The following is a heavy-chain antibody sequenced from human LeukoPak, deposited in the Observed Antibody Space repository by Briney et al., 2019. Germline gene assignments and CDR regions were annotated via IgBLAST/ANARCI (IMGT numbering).Heavy chain of an antibody. CDR2: IYTSGST. J-gene: IGHJ3*02. V-gene: IGHV4-4*07. CDR3: ASGSGAGAFDI. Sequence: PSETLSLTCTVSGGSISSYYWGWIRQPAGKGLEWIGRIYTSGSTNYNPSLKSRVTMSVDTSKNQFSLKLSSVTAADTAVYYCASGSGAGAFDIWSQGTMVTVSS. D-gene: IGHD2-15*01. CDR1: GGSISSYY.